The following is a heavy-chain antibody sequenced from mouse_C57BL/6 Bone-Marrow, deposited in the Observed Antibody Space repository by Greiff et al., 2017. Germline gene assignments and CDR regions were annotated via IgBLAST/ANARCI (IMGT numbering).Heavy chain of an antibody. Sequence: DVKLQESGPELVKPGASVKISCKASGYSFTGYYMNWVKQSPEKSLECIGAINPSTGGPTYNQKFTAKATVTVDKSSSTAYMQLKSLTSEDAAVYYCARAVTTEAWFAYWGQGTLVTVSA. CDR2: INPSTGGP. CDR3: ARAVTTEAWFAY. CDR1: GYSFTGYY. V-gene: IGHV1-42*01. D-gene: IGHD2-2*01. J-gene: IGHJ3*01.